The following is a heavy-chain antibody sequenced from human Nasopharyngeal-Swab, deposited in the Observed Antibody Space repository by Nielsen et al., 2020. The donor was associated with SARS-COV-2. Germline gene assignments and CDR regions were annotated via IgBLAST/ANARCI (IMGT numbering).Heavy chain of an antibody. D-gene: IGHD6-13*01. CDR1: GFSFVDYA. Sequence: GESLKISCTASGFSFVDYAMSWFRQAPGKGLEWIAFIRSNIHGGTTEYAASVRGRFAMSRDDSKLIAYLLLNSLKTEDTGVHYCTRVLVAAGPMLDYWGQGTLVTVSS. J-gene: IGHJ4*02. CDR3: TRVLVAAGPMLDY. V-gene: IGHV3-49*03. CDR2: IRSNIHGGTT.